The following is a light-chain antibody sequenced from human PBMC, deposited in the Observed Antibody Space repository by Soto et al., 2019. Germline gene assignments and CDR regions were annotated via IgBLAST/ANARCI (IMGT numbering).Light chain of an antibody. CDR2: VTS. CDR1: SSNIGAGYD. Sequence: QSVLTQPPSVSGAPGQRVTISCTGSSSNIGAGYDVHWYQQLPGSAPKLLIYVTSNRPSGVPDRFSGSKSGTSASLAITGLQAEDEADYYCQSYDSSHVVFGGGTKLTVL. V-gene: IGLV1-40*01. CDR3: QSYDSSHVV. J-gene: IGLJ2*01.